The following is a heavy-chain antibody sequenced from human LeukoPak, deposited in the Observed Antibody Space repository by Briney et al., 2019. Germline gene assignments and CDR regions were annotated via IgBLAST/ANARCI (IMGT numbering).Heavy chain of an antibody. V-gene: IGHV4-59*08. CDR3: ARYGSGTYPRFDY. D-gene: IGHD3-10*01. CDR2: IYNSGST. J-gene: IGHJ4*02. Sequence: TSETLSLNGTVSGGSISGYYWIWIRQSPEKGLEWIAYIYNSGSTNYRPSLQSRVTISVDTSKNQFSLNLSSLTAADTAVYYCARYGSGTYPRFDYWGQGTLVTVSS. CDR1: GGSISGYY.